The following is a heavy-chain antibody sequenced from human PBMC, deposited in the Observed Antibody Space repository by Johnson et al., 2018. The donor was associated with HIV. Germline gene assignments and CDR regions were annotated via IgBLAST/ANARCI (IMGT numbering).Heavy chain of an antibody. CDR1: GFTFDDYG. CDR3: AIDTREWQLRGWEDFDI. CDR2: ISYDGSNK. D-gene: IGHD5-24*01. Sequence: VQLVESGGGVVQPGGSLRLSCAASGFTFDDYGMSWVRQAPGKGLEWVAVISYDGSNKYYAASVKGRLTVSRDNSKNTLYLQMSNLRADDTAVYYCAIDTREWQLRGWEDFDIWGQGTMVTVSS. V-gene: IGHV3-30*03. J-gene: IGHJ3*02.